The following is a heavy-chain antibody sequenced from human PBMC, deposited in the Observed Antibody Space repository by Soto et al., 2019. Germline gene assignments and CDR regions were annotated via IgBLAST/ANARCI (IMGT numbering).Heavy chain of an antibody. CDR1: GFTFSSYS. V-gene: IGHV3-48*02. J-gene: IGHJ6*02. CDR3: AREGRNYYYYGMDV. CDR2: ISSSSSTI. Sequence: EVQLVESGGGLVQPGGSLRLSCAASGFTFSSYSMNWVRQAPGKGLEWVSYISSSSSTIYYADSVKGRFTISRDNAKNSLYLQMNSLRDEDTAVYYCAREGRNYYYYGMDVWGQGTTVTVSS.